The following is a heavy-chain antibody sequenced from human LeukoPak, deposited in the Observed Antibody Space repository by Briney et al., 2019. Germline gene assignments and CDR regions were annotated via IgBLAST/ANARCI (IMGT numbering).Heavy chain of an antibody. CDR3: ATRDSSGYYYQGYFDY. CDR1: GYTLTELS. CDR2: FDPEDGET. J-gene: IGHJ4*02. V-gene: IGHV1-24*01. Sequence: ASVKVSCKVSGYTLTELSMHWVRQAPGKGLEWMGGFDPEDGETIYAQKFQGRVTMTEDTSTDTAYMELSSLRSEDTAVYYCATRDSSGYYYQGYFDYWGQGTLVTVS. D-gene: IGHD3-22*01.